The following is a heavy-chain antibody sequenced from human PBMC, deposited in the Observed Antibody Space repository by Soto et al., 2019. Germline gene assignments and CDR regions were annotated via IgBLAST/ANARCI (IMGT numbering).Heavy chain of an antibody. Sequence: AETLSLTCIVYGGSFSNYYWNWIRQPPGKGLEWIGEINQSGTTNYNPSLTSRLTISVDTSTTQFSLKPPSVTPEDKAVYFCARGKMWCDAFDIWGQGTXVTVSS. J-gene: IGHJ3*02. D-gene: IGHD2-21*01. V-gene: IGHV4-34*01. CDR1: GGSFSNYY. CDR2: INQSGTT. CDR3: ARGKMWCDAFDI.